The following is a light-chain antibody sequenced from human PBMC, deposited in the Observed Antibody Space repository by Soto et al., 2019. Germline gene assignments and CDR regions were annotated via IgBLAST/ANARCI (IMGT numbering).Light chain of an antibody. Sequence: QAVVTQPPSASGTPVQRVTISCSGSSSNIGSNTVNWYQQLPGTAPKLLIYSNNQRPSGVPDRFSGSKSGTSASLAISGLQSEDEADYYCAAWDDSLNGRVFGGGTKVTVL. J-gene: IGLJ3*02. CDR1: SSNIGSNT. CDR2: SNN. CDR3: AAWDDSLNGRV. V-gene: IGLV1-44*01.